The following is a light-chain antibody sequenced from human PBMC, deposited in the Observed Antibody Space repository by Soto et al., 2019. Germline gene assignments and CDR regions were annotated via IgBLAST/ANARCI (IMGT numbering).Light chain of an antibody. V-gene: IGKV3-20*01. CDR2: GAS. CDR3: QQYGSSSYT. CDR1: QSLSSNN. J-gene: IGKJ2*01. Sequence: EIVLTQSPGTLSLSPGGRATLSCRASQSLSSNNLAWFQQKPGQAPRLLIYGASYRATGIPDRFSGSGSGTDFTLTISRLEPKDFAVYYCQQYGSSSYTFGLGTKLEIK.